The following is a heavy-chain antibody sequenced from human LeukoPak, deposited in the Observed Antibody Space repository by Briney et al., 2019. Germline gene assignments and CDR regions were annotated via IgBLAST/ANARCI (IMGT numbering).Heavy chain of an antibody. CDR2: IIPIVGIT. D-gene: IGHD3-16*01. CDR3: ARGFGSSPSYVSDFDF. V-gene: IGHV1-69*04. Sequence: SVRVSCKASGGTFSSYGVSWVRQAPGQGLEWMGRIIPIVGITNYAQKFLGRLTITSDKSTSTAYIELSSLRSQDTAVYFCARGFGSSPSYVSDFDFWGQGTLVTVSS. CDR1: GGTFSSYG. J-gene: IGHJ4*02.